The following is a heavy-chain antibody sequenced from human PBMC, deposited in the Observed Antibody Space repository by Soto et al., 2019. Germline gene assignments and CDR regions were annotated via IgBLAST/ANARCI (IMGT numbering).Heavy chain of an antibody. CDR3: AKGPTIFGVVITFEYYYGLDV. D-gene: IGHD3-3*01. CDR2: ISGSGDST. CDR1: GFTFSGNA. J-gene: IGHJ6*02. V-gene: IGHV3-23*01. Sequence: GGSLRLSCAASGFTFSGNAMSWVSKAPGKGLDWVSAISGSGDSTYYTDSVKGRFTISRDYSKNTLYLQMNSLRAEDTAIYYCAKGPTIFGVVITFEYYYGLDVWGQGTTVTVSS.